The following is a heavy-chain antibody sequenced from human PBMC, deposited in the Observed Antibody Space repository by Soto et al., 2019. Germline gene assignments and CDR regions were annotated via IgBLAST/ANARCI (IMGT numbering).Heavy chain of an antibody. V-gene: IGHV4-59*08. CDR1: GDSISSYY. Sequence: QVQLQESGPGLVKPSETLSLTCTVSGDSISSYYWSWIRQPPGKGLESIGCMYYSGSTNYNPSLKSRVTISVDTSKNQFSLMLSSVTAADTAVYYCARLGYYGSGSFLADYWGQGTLVTVSS. CDR3: ARLGYYGSGSFLADY. J-gene: IGHJ4*02. D-gene: IGHD3-10*01. CDR2: MYYSGST.